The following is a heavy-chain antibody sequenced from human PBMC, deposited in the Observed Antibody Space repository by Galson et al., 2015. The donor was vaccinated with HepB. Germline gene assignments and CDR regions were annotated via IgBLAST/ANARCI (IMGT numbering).Heavy chain of an antibody. Sequence: TLSLTCAVSGGSISSGGYSWSWIRQPPGKGLEWIGYIYQSGSTNNNPSLKSRVTISVDRSKNQFSLNLSSVTAADTAVYYCARRGVADYFDYWGQGTLVTVSS. CDR3: ARRGVADYFDY. V-gene: IGHV4-30-2*01. D-gene: IGHD6-19*01. CDR1: GGSISSGGYS. J-gene: IGHJ4*02. CDR2: IYQSGST.